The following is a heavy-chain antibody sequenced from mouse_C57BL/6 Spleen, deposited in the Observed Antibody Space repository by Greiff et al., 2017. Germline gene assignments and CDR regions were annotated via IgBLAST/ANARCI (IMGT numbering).Heavy chain of an antibody. V-gene: IGHV1-61*01. J-gene: IGHJ1*03. D-gene: IGHD1-1*01. CDR1: GYTFTSYW. Sequence: QVQLQQPGAELVRPGSSVKLSCKASGYTFTSYWMDWVKQRPGQGLEWIGNIYPSDSETHYNQKFKDKATLTVDKSSSTAYMQLSSLTSEDSAVYYCARSIYYYGSSDWYFDVWGTGTTVTVSS. CDR3: ARSIYYYGSSDWYFDV. CDR2: IYPSDSET.